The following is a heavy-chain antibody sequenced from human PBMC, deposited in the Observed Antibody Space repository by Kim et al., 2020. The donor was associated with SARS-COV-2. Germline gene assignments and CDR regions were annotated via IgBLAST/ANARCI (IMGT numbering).Heavy chain of an antibody. D-gene: IGHD2-8*02. CDR3: ASSLPVASYGMDV. J-gene: IGHJ6*02. Sequence: YAVSVKSRLTINPDTSKIQFSLQLNSVTPEDTAVYYCASSLPVASYGMDVWGQGTTVTVSS. V-gene: IGHV6-1*01.